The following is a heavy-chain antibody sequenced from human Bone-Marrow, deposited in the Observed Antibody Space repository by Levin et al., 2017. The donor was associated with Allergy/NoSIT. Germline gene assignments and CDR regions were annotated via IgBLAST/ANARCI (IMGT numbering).Heavy chain of an antibody. Sequence: HSGGSLRLSCAASGFTFSSYGMHWVRQAPGKGLEWVAVISYDGSNKYYADSVKGRFTISRDNSKNTLYLQMNSLRAEDTAVYYCAKVPAKWYQIGTDYWGQGTLVTVSS. J-gene: IGHJ4*02. D-gene: IGHD2-2*01. CDR2: ISYDGSNK. CDR1: GFTFSSYG. CDR3: AKVPAKWYQIGTDY. V-gene: IGHV3-30*18.